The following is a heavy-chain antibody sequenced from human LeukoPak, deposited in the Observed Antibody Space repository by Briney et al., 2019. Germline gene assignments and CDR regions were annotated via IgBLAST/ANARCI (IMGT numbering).Heavy chain of an antibody. D-gene: IGHD3-10*01. CDR1: GFTFSSYW. CDR3: ATDVSYKLNN. V-gene: IGHV3-7*01. J-gene: IGHJ4*02. CDR2: IKQDGSEK. Sequence: GGSVRLSCAASGFTFSSYWMSWVRQAPGKGLEWVANIKQDGSEKYYVDSVKGRFTISRDNAKNTLYLQVHSLRAEDTAVYYCATDVSYKLNNWGQGTLVTISS.